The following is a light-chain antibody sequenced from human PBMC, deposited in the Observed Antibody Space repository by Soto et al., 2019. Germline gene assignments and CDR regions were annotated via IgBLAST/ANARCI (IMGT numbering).Light chain of an antibody. CDR3: QQTYSAPPT. V-gene: IGKV1-39*01. CDR1: QDIAIY. CDR2: AAS. Sequence: IQLTQSPSSLSASVGDRVTITCRASQDIAIYLAWYQQRAGLAPRLLIYAASSLQSGVPPRFSGSGSGTDFTLTISSLQPEDFATYFCQQTYSAPPTFGQGTKVDIK. J-gene: IGKJ1*01.